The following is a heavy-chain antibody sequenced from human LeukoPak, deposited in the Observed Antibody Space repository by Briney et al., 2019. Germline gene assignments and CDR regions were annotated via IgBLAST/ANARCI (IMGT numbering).Heavy chain of an antibody. J-gene: IGHJ3*02. D-gene: IGHD7-27*01. Sequence: PGGSLRLSCAASGFTFSSYAMSWVRQAPGKGLEWVSGISGSGGSTSYAQKFQGRVTMTRDTSTSTVYVELSSLRSEDTAVYYCARGAPNWEDSDAFDIWGQGTMVTVSS. V-gene: IGHV3-23*01. CDR3: ARGAPNWEDSDAFDI. CDR2: ISGSGGST. CDR1: GFTFSSYA.